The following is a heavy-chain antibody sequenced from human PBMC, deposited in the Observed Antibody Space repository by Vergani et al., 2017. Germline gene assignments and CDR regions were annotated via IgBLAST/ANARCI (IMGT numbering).Heavy chain of an antibody. CDR2: IIPVLGKT. J-gene: IGHJ6*03. Sequence: QVQLVQSGAEVKKPGSSVKVSCKASGATFRSNTISWVRQVPGQGLEWMGRIIPVLGKTKYAQDFQGRLTITADTSTSTAYMELSSLRSEDTAVYYCARGPSSEGLLWFGPMSQYYYYMDVWGKGTTVTVSS. D-gene: IGHD3-10*01. V-gene: IGHV1-69*08. CDR3: ARGPSSEGLLWFGPMSQYYYYMDV. CDR1: GATFRSNT.